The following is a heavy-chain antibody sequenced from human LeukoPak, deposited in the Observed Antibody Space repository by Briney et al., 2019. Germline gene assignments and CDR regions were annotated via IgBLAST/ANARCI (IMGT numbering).Heavy chain of an antibody. CDR3: ARRSVVVAATYYYYYMDV. D-gene: IGHD2-15*01. Sequence: SETLSLACTVSGGSISSYYWSWIRQPPGKGLEWIGYIYYSGSTNYNPSLKGRVTISVDTSKNQFSLKLSSVTAADTAVYYCARRSVVVAATYYYYYMDVWGKGTTVTVSS. CDR1: GGSISSYY. J-gene: IGHJ6*03. CDR2: IYYSGST. V-gene: IGHV4-59*01.